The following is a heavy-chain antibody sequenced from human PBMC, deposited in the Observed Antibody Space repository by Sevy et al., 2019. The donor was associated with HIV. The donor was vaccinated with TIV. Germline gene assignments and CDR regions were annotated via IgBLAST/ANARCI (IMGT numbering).Heavy chain of an antibody. Sequence: GGSLRLSCAASGFTFDDYAMHWVRQAPGKGLEWVSGISWNSGSIGYADSVKGRFTISRDNAKNSLYLQMNSLRAEDTALYYCAKDMRAAAGTTTFDCWGQGTLVTVSS. CDR2: ISWNSGSI. J-gene: IGHJ4*02. CDR1: GFTFDDYA. V-gene: IGHV3-9*01. D-gene: IGHD6-13*01. CDR3: AKDMRAAAGTTTFDC.